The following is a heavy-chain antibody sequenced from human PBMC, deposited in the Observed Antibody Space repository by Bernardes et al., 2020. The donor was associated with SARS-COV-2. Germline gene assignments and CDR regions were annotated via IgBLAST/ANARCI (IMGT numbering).Heavy chain of an antibody. CDR3: ARVSPIEAAYYDAFDI. Sequence: GGSLRLSCAASGFTLSSYWTHWVRQAPGKGLVWVSRINGDGSDTIYADSVKGRFTISRDSSKNTVYLEMNSLKTDDTAVYYCARVSPIEAAYYDAFDIWGQGTVVTVSS. V-gene: IGHV3-74*01. CDR1: GFTLSSYW. D-gene: IGHD3-10*01. CDR2: INGDGSDT. J-gene: IGHJ3*02.